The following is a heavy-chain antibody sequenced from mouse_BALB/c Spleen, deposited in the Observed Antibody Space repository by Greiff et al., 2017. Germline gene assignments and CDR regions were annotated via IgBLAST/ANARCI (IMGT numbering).Heavy chain of an antibody. V-gene: IGHV1S29*02. Sequence: EVKLVESGPELVKPGASVKISCKASGYTFTDYNMHWVKQSHGKSLEWIGYIYPYNGGTGYNQKFKSKATLTVDNSSSTAYMELRSLTSEDSAVYYCAIEGWFAYWGQGTLVTVSA. CDR1: GYTFTDYN. J-gene: IGHJ3*01. CDR2: IYPYNGGT. CDR3: AIEGWFAY.